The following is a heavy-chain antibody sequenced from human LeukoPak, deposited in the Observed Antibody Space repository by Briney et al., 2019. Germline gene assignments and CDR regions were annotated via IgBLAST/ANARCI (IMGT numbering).Heavy chain of an antibody. J-gene: IGHJ4*02. Sequence: GEPLKISCKGSGYSFTSYWIAWVRQMPRKGLEWIGIIYPGDSDTRYSPSFQGQVTISVDKSISTAYLQWSSLKASDTAIYYCARQDGRAPYYIDSWGQGILVTVSS. CDR1: GYSFTSYW. CDR2: IYPGDSDT. CDR3: ARQDGRAPYYIDS. V-gene: IGHV5-51*01. D-gene: IGHD5-24*01.